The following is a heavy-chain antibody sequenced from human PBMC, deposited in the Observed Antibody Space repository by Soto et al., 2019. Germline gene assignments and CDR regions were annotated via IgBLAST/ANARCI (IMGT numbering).Heavy chain of an antibody. CDR2: ISYDGTYK. Sequence: QVQLVESGGGVVQPGRSLRLSCAASGFTFNNFAMHWVRQAPGKGLEWVAFISYDGTYKYYADSVRGRFTVYRDNSKSTLFLQMNSLKFEDTAVYVCANEVDVAFSSLQYGMDVWGQGTTVTVS. CDR1: GFTFNNFA. CDR3: ANEVDVAFSSLQYGMDV. D-gene: IGHD5-12*01. V-gene: IGHV3-30*14. J-gene: IGHJ6*02.